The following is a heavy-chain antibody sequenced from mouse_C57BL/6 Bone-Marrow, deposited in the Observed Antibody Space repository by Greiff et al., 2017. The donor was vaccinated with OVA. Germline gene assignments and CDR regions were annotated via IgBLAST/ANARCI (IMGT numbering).Heavy chain of an antibody. D-gene: IGHD1-1*01. CDR1: GYAFTNYL. J-gene: IGHJ2*01. Sequence: VQRVESGAELVRPGTSVKVSCKASGYAFTNYLIEWVKQRPGQGLEWIGVINPGSGGTNYNEKFKGKATLTADKSSSTAYMQLSSLTSEDSAVYFCASNYYGSSYDYFDYWGQGTTLTVSS. V-gene: IGHV1-54*01. CDR3: ASNYYGSSYDYFDY. CDR2: INPGSGGT.